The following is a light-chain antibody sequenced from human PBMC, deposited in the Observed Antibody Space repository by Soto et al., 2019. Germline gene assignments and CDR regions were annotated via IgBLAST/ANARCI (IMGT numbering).Light chain of an antibody. V-gene: IGKV1-39*01. CDR2: TSS. J-gene: IGKJ1*01. CDR3: QQGYSRPRT. Sequence: DIQLTQSPSSLSASVGDRVTITCRASQSISTSLNWYQRKPGKAPNLLIFTSSNLESGVPSRFSGSGSGTDFTLTISSLQPEDFATYFCQQGYSRPRTFGQGTKVEIK. CDR1: QSISTS.